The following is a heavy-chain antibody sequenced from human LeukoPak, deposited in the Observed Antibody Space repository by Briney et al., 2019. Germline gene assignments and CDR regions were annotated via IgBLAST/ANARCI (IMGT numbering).Heavy chain of an antibody. CDR1: GFTFSSYA. CDR3: ARDGPYSSSSGYIDY. CDR2: ISYDGSNK. D-gene: IGHD6-6*01. J-gene: IGHJ4*02. Sequence: PGGSLRLSCAASGFTFSSYAMHWVRQAPGKGLEWVAVISYDGSNKYYADSVKGRFTISRDNSKNTLYLQMNSLRAEDTAVYYCARDGPYSSSSGYIDYWGQGTLVTVSS. V-gene: IGHV3-30*04.